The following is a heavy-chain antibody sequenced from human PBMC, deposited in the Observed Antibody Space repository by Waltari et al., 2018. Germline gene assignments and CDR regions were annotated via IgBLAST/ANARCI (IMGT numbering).Heavy chain of an antibody. J-gene: IGHJ6*03. Sequence: QVQLQESGPGLVKPSETLSLTCTVSAYSITSGYYWGWIRQPPGKGLERIGSGYHSGSTYYNPSLKSRVTISIDTSKNQFSLKLRSVTAADTAVYYCVGATMELFYYYYYMDVWGKGTTVTISS. CDR1: AYSITSGYY. CDR2: GYHSGST. CDR3: VGATMELFYYYYYMDV. D-gene: IGHD5-12*01. V-gene: IGHV4-38-2*02.